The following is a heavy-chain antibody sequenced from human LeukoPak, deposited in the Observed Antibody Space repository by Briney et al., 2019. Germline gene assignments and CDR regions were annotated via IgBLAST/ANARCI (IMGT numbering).Heavy chain of an antibody. V-gene: IGHV4-59*11. Sequence: RPSETLSLTCTVSGGSISSHYWSWIRQPPGKGLEWIGYVYYNGNTDYNPSLKSRVTISMDTSKNQFSLRLSSVTAADTAFYFCARGPITGTTTPRFYFDYWGQGTLVTVSS. CDR2: VYYNGNT. D-gene: IGHD1-20*01. J-gene: IGHJ4*02. CDR3: ARGPITGTTTPRFYFDY. CDR1: GGSISSHY.